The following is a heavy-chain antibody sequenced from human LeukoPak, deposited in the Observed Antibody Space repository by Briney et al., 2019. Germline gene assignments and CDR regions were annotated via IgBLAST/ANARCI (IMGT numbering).Heavy chain of an antibody. CDR2: ISWNSGSI. CDR3: ARDRERDILTGYSFDY. D-gene: IGHD3-9*01. J-gene: IGHJ4*02. CDR1: GLTFDDYA. V-gene: IGHV3-9*01. Sequence: GRSLRLSCAASGLTFDDYAMHWVRQAPGKGLEWVSGISWNSGSIGYADSVKGRFTISRDNAKNSLYLQMNSLRAEDTAVYYCARDRERDILTGYSFDYWGQGTLVTVSS.